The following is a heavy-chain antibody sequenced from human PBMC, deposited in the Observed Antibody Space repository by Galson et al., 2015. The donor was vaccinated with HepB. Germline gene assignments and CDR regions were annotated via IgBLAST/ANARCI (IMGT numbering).Heavy chain of an antibody. CDR3: ASGGGRLIWEWLWEEYFQH. J-gene: IGHJ1*01. Sequence: SVKVSCKASGYTFTSYGISWVRQAPGQGLEWMGWISAYNGNTNYAQKLQGRVTMTTDTSTSTAYMELRSLRSDDTAVYYCASGGGRLIWEWLWEEYFQHWGQGTLVTVSS. D-gene: IGHD3-3*01. CDR1: GYTFTSYG. V-gene: IGHV1-18*01. CDR2: ISAYNGNT.